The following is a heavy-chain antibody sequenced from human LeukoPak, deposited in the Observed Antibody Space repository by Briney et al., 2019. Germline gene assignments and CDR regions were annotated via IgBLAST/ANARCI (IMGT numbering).Heavy chain of an antibody. Sequence: ASVKVSCKASGYTFTGYYMHWVRQAPGQGLEWMGWINPNSGGTNYAQKFQGWVTMTRDTSISTAYMELSRLRSDDTAVYYCARDDGTPPIGMDVWGQGTTVTVSS. D-gene: IGHD1-14*01. CDR3: ARDDGTPPIGMDV. V-gene: IGHV1-2*04. CDR1: GYTFTGYY. J-gene: IGHJ6*02. CDR2: INPNSGGT.